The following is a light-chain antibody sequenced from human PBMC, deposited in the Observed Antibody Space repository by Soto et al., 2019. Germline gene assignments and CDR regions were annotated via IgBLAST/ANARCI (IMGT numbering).Light chain of an antibody. CDR2: DAS. CDR1: QSVSRY. Sequence: IVVTKSPVALSLSPGERATLSCRASQSVSRYLAWYQQKPGQAPRLIIYDASSRATGVPARFSGSGSGTVFTLSISIQEQEDVAVYCCQQGSNWLTFGQGTRLDIK. V-gene: IGKV3-11*01. CDR3: QQGSNWLT. J-gene: IGKJ5*01.